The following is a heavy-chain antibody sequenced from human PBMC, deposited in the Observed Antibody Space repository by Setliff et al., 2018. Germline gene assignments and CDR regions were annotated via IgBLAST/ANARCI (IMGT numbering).Heavy chain of an antibody. J-gene: IGHJ6*04. Sequence: SETLSLTCAVYGGSSSSYYWNWIRQPPGKGLEWIGEIHHSGSTKYNPSLKSRVTISVDTSKNQFSLRLSSVTAADTAVYYCARLRKAVDGINFPRYMDVWGKGTTVTVSS. D-gene: IGHD6-19*01. CDR1: GGSSSSYY. CDR2: IHHSGST. V-gene: IGHV4-34*01. CDR3: ARLRKAVDGINFPRYMDV.